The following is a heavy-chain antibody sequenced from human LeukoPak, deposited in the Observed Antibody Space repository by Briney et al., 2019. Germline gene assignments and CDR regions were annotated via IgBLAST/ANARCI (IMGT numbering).Heavy chain of an antibody. Sequence: GGSLRLSCAASGFTFSSYAMSWVRQAPGKGLEWVSGISSSGGSTYYADSVKGRFTISRDNPKNTLYLQMNSLRVEDTAVYYCAARLTGSYYDYWGKGTLVTVSS. V-gene: IGHV3-23*01. CDR1: GFTFSSYA. CDR2: ISSSGGST. CDR3: AARLTGSYYDY. D-gene: IGHD3-9*01. J-gene: IGHJ4*02.